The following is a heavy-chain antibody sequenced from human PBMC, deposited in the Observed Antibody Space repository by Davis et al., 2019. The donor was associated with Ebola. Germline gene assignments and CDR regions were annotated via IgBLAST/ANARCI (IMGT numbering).Heavy chain of an antibody. J-gene: IGHJ4*02. V-gene: IGHV4-39*01. CDR3: ARLDIVVVPAAIDY. CDR1: GGSISSSSYY. CDR2: IYYSGST. Sequence: MPSETLSLTCTVSGGSISSSSYYWGWIRQPPGKGLEWIGSIYYSGSTYYNPSLKSRVTISVDTSKNQFSLKLSSVTAADTAVYYCARLDIVVVPAAIDYWGQGTLVTVSS. D-gene: IGHD2-2*03.